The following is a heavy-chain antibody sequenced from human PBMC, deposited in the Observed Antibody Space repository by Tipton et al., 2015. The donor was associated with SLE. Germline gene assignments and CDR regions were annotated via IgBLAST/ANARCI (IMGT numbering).Heavy chain of an antibody. Sequence: TLSLTCIVSGGSISGHYWNWIRQSPGKGLEWIGYLSHSGSTNYNPSLKSRVTMSVDTSKNQFSLKMRSVTAADTAVYYCARDADFQWLVLDSWGQGTLVTVSS. V-gene: IGHV4-59*11. CDR3: ARDADFQWLVLDS. CDR1: GGSISGHY. J-gene: IGHJ4*02. D-gene: IGHD6-19*01. CDR2: LSHSGST.